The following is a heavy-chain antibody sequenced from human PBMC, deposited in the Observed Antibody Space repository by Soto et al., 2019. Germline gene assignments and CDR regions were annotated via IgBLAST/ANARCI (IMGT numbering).Heavy chain of an antibody. CDR1: GGSFSGYY. CDR3: ARRDYGGNSSDY. J-gene: IGHJ4*02. D-gene: IGHD4-17*01. Sequence: QVQLQQWGAGLLKPSETLSLTCAVYGGSFSGYYWSWIRQPPGKGLEWIGEINHSGSTNYNPSLKSRVTISVDTSKTQFSLKLSSVTAADTAVYYCARRDYGGNSSDYWGQGTLVTVSS. CDR2: INHSGST. V-gene: IGHV4-34*01.